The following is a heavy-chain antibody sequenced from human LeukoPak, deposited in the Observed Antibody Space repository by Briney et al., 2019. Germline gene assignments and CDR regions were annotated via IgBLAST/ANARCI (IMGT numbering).Heavy chain of an antibody. CDR3: AFGRSPVTPFDY. D-gene: IGHD4-17*01. CDR2: INPNSGGT. Sequence: ASVKVSCKASGYTFTGYYMHWVRQAPGQGLEWMGWINPNSGGTNCAQKLQGRVTMTTDTSTSTAYMELRSLRSDDTAVYYCAFGRSPVTPFDYWGQGTLVTVSS. J-gene: IGHJ4*02. CDR1: GYTFTGYY. V-gene: IGHV1-2*02.